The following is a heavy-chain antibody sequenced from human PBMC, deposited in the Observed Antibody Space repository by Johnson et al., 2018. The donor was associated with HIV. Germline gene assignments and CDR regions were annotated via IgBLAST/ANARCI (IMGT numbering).Heavy chain of an antibody. CDR2: ISYDGSNK. D-gene: IGHD4-17*01. Sequence: QVQLVESGGGVVQPGRSLRLSCAASGFTFTSYAMHWVRQAPGKGLEWVAVISYDGSNKYYADSVKGRFTISRDNSKNTLYLQMNSLRAEDTAVYYCARGMTTVTNHDAFDIWGQGTMVTVFS. CDR1: GFTFTSYA. V-gene: IGHV3-30-3*01. CDR3: ARGMTTVTNHDAFDI. J-gene: IGHJ3*02.